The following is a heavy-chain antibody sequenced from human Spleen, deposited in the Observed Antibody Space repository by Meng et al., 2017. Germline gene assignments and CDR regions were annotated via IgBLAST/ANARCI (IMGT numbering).Heavy chain of an antibody. CDR1: GYTFTSSD. D-gene: IGHD6-6*01. J-gene: IGHJ4*02. Sequence: ASVKVSCKASGYTFTSSDISWVRQAPGQGPEFMGWMNPTSGNTGYAQKFQGRVTMTRDTSISTAHMELSSLRSEDTAVYYCARMHGTSSSATFDYWGQGTLVTVSS. CDR3: ARMHGTSSSATFDY. CDR2: MNPTSGNT. V-gene: IGHV1-8*01.